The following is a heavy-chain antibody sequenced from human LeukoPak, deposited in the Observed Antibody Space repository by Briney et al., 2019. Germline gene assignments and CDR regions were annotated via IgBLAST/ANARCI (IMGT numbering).Heavy chain of an antibody. V-gene: IGHV3-30-3*01. CDR3: ARDHYSGSGSYYRNRYYYYGMDV. CDR2: ISYDGSNK. Sequence: GGSLRLSCAASGFTFSSYAMHWVRQAPGKGLEWVAVISYDGSNKYYADSVKGRFTISRDNSKNTLYLQMNSLRAEDTAVYYCARDHYSGSGSYYRNRYYYYGMDVWGQGTTVTVSS. J-gene: IGHJ6*02. CDR1: GFTFSSYA. D-gene: IGHD3-10*01.